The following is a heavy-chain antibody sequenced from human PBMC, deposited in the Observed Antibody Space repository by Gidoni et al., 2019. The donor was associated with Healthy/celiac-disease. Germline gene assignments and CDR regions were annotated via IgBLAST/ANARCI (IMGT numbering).Heavy chain of an antibody. CDR3: AKDYYPMEQQPVGYFDY. CDR2: ISYDGSNK. J-gene: IGHJ4*02. Sequence: QVQLVESGGGVVQPGRSLRLSCAASGFTFSRYGMHWVRQAPGKGLEWVAVISYDGSNKYYADSVKGRFTISRDNSKNTLYLQMNSLRAEDTAVYYCAKDYYPMEQQPVGYFDYWGQGTLVTVSS. D-gene: IGHD6-13*01. CDR1: GFTFSRYG. V-gene: IGHV3-30*18.